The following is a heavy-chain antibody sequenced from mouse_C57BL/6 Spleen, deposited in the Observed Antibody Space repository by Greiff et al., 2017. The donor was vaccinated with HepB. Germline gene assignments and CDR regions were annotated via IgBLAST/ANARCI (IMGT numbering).Heavy chain of an antibody. V-gene: IGHV1-52*01. J-gene: IGHJ2*01. CDR1: GYTFTSYW. Sequence: QVQLQQPGAELVRPGSSVKLSCKASGYTFTSYWMHWVKQRPIQGLEWIGNIDPSDSETHYNQKFKDKATLTVDKSSSTAYMQLSSLTSEDSAVYYCARGGRYYCFFDYWGQGTTLTVSS. CDR3: ARGGRYYCFFDY. CDR2: IDPSDSET. D-gene: IGHD2-3*01.